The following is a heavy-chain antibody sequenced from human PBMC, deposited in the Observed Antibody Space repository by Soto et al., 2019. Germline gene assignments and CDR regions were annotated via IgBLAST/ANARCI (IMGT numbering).Heavy chain of an antibody. CDR2: IKQDGSEK. J-gene: IGHJ6*02. V-gene: IGHV3-7*01. CDR3: ARDPGLYYYDSSGYYSISPYYFGMDV. CDR1: GFTFSSYW. Sequence: PGGYLRLSCAASGFTFSSYWMSWVRQAPGKGLQWVANIKQDGSEKYYVDPVKGRFTISRDNAKNSLYLQMNSLRAEDTAVYYCARDPGLYYYDSSGYYSISPYYFGMDVWGQGTTVTVPS. D-gene: IGHD3-22*01.